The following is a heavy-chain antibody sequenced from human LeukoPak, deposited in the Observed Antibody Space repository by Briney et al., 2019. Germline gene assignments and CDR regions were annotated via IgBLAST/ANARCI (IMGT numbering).Heavy chain of an antibody. CDR2: INPNSGGT. CDR1: GGTFSSYA. J-gene: IGHJ3*01. Sequence: GSSVKVSCKASGGTFSSYAISWVRQAPGQGLEWMGWINPNSGGTSNPRNFQGRVTMTRDTSISTVYMELSRLRSDDTAVYYCARTSALDVWGQGTMVTVSS. V-gene: IGHV1-2*02. CDR3: ARTSALDV.